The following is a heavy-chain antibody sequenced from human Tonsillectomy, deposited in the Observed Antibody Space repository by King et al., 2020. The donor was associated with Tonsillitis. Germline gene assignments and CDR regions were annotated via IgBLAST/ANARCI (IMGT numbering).Heavy chain of an antibody. CDR2: ISSSSSYI. J-gene: IGHJ6*03. Sequence: VQLVESGGGLVKPGGSLRLSCAASGFTFSSYSMNWVRQAPGKGLEWVSSISSSSSYIYYADSVKGRFTISRDNAKNSLYLQMNSLRAEDTAVYYCARDLLVTTVFGYYYMDVWGKGTTVTVSS. CDR3: ARDLLVTTVFGYYYMDV. V-gene: IGHV3-21*01. D-gene: IGHD4-11*01. CDR1: GFTFSSYS.